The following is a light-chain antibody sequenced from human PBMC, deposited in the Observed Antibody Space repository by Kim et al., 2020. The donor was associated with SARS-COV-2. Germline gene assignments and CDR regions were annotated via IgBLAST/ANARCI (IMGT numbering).Light chain of an antibody. J-gene: IGKJ2*01. Sequence: ASVGDTGTITCRASQDISQYLNWYQQKPGHAPKFLIFAASNLRSGVPSRFSGGGSGTDFTLTISNLQPEDFATYFCQQSYSNPKYTFGQGTKLEI. CDR1: QDISQY. V-gene: IGKV1-39*01. CDR2: AAS. CDR3: QQSYSNPKYT.